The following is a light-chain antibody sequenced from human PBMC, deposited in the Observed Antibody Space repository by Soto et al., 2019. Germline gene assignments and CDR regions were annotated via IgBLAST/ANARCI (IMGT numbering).Light chain of an antibody. Sequence: EILLTQSPATLSLSPGESATLSCRATRSVSSYLAWYQQKPGQAPRLLIYDASSRPTDIPARFSGSGSGTDFTLTISSLEPEDFALYYCQQRSNWPITFGQGTKVDIK. CDR2: DAS. CDR3: QQRSNWPIT. V-gene: IGKV3-11*01. J-gene: IGKJ1*01. CDR1: RSVSSY.